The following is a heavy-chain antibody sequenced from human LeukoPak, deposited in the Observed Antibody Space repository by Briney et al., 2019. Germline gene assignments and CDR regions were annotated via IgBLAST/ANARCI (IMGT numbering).Heavy chain of an antibody. CDR2: INHSGST. CDR1: GGSFSGYY. J-gene: IGHJ4*02. V-gene: IGHV4-34*01. D-gene: IGHD3-10*01. CDR3: ARRPITMVRGGFDY. Sequence: SETLSLTCAVYGGSFSGYYWSWIRQPPGKGLEWIGEINHSGSTNYNPSLKSRVTISVDTSKNQFSLKLSSVTAADTAVYYCARRPITMVRGGFDYWGQGTLVTVSS.